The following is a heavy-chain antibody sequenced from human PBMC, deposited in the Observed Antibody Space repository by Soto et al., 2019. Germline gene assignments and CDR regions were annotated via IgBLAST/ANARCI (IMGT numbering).Heavy chain of an antibody. V-gene: IGHV3-7*03. CDR1: GFNFSSYW. D-gene: IGHD5-12*01. J-gene: IGHJ4*02. Sequence: GGSLRLSCAASGFNFSSYWMSWVRQAPGKGLEWVANIKQDGSEKYYVDSVKGRFTISRDNAKNSLYLQMNSLRAEDTAVYYCARAERWLQSTLDYWGQGTLVTVSS. CDR2: IKQDGSEK. CDR3: ARAERWLQSTLDY.